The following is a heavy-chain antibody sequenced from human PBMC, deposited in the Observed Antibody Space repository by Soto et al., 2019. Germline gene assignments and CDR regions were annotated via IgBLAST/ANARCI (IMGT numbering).Heavy chain of an antibody. CDR3: ARDRHYYDSSGPPPGS. CDR1: GFTFSSYA. J-gene: IGHJ5*02. D-gene: IGHD3-22*01. Sequence: PGGSLRLSCAASGFTFSSYAMHWVRQAPGKGLEWVAVISYDGSNKYYADSVKGRFTISRDNSKNTLYLQMISLRAEDTAVYYCARDRHYYDSSGPPPGSWGQGTLVTVSS. CDR2: ISYDGSNK. V-gene: IGHV3-30-3*01.